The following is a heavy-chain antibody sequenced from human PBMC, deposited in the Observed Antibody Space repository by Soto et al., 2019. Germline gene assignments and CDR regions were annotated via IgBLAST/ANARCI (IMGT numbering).Heavy chain of an antibody. V-gene: IGHV4-31*03. CDR1: GGSISSGGSY. Sequence: PSETLSLTCTVSGGSISSGGSYWNWIRQRPGKGLEWIGYIYHSGSFYYTPSLKGRAIISADTSKNQFALKLSSVTAADTAVYYCARHVNSAEQWLVEPAAFDYWGQATLVTVSS. D-gene: IGHD6-19*01. CDR2: IYHSGSF. J-gene: IGHJ4*02. CDR3: ARHVNSAEQWLVEPAAFDY.